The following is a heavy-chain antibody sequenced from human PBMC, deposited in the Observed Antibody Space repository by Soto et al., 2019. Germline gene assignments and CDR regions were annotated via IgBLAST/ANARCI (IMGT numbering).Heavy chain of an antibody. CDR1: GCSISSSSNH. V-gene: IGHV4-39*01. CDR2: IYYSENT. CDR3: ATHPPYGPLDH. Sequence: PSETLSLTCTVSGCSISSSSNHWGWIRQPPGKGLEWIGNIYYSENTYYNPSLKSRVTISVDTSKNQFSLRLTSVTAADTAVYYCATHPPYGPLDHWGQATLVTVSS. D-gene: IGHD4-17*01. J-gene: IGHJ4*02.